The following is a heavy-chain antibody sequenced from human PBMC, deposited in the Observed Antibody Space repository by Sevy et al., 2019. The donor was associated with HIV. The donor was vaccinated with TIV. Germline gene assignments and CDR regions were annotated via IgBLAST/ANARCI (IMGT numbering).Heavy chain of an antibody. Sequence: GGSLRLSCAASGFSFSTYWMTWVRQAPGEGLEWVATMNQDGTERDYVDSVKGRFTISRDNTKTSLFLQMNSLSAEDTGGYYCVREGLGGFSYSLDCWGQGTMVTVSS. V-gene: IGHV3-7*03. J-gene: IGHJ4*02. CDR3: VREGLGGFSYSLDC. CDR2: MNQDGTER. CDR1: GFSFSTYW. D-gene: IGHD3-16*01.